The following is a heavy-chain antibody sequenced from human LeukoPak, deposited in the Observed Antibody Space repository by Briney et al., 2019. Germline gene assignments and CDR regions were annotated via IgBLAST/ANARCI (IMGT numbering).Heavy chain of an antibody. D-gene: IGHD6-6*01. CDR2: IYPGDSDT. Sequence: GESLKISCKGSGYSFTTYWIGWVRQMPGKGLEWMGIIYPGDSDTRYSPSFQGQVTISADKSISTAYLQWSSLKASDTAMYYCATPYTTSSIAYSGQGTLVTVSS. J-gene: IGHJ4*02. CDR1: GYSFTTYW. CDR3: ATPYTTSSIAY. V-gene: IGHV5-51*01.